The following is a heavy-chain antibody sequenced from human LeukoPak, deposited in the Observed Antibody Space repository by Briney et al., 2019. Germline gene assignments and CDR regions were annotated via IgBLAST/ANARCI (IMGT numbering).Heavy chain of an antibody. CDR3: ARQGQAYYYGSGSLDY. Sequence: PGGSLRLSCAASGFTLSSYAMSWVRQAPGKGLEWVSYISSSSSTIYYADSVKGRFTISRDNAKNSLYLQMNSLRAEDTAVYYCARQGQAYYYGSGSLDYWGQGTLVTVSS. D-gene: IGHD3-10*01. V-gene: IGHV3-48*04. J-gene: IGHJ4*02. CDR1: GFTLSSYA. CDR2: ISSSSSTI.